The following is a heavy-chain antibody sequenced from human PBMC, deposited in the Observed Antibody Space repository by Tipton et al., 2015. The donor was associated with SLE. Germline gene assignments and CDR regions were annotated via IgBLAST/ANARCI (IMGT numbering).Heavy chain of an antibody. D-gene: IGHD3-16*02. Sequence: GSLRLSCAASGLRFSNNAMTWVRQAPGKGLEWVSVITASGSKTYYADSVKGRFTISRDNSDNTLYLQMNSLRADDTAVYYCAKVATIVNWGQGTLVTVSS. CDR3: AKVATIVN. V-gene: IGHV3-23*01. CDR1: GLRFSNNA. CDR2: ITASGSKT. J-gene: IGHJ4*02.